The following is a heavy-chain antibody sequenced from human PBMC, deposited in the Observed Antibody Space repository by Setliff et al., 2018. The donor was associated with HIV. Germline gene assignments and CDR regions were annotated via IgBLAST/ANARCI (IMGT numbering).Heavy chain of an antibody. J-gene: IGHJ4*02. CDR1: GASIRGHY. V-gene: IGHV4-59*08. Sequence: SETLSLTCSVSGASIRGHYWSWIRQSPGKGLEWIGNIYYSGSTNYNPSLKSRVTISVDTSKNQFSLKLSSVTAADTAVYYCARGPSILWWTPHQTPYYFDYWGQGTLVTVSS. CDR3: ARGPSILWWTPHQTPYYFDY. D-gene: IGHD2-21*01. CDR2: IYYSGST.